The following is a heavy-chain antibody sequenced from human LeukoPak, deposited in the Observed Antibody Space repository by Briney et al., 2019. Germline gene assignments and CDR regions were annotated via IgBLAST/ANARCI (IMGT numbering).Heavy chain of an antibody. CDR2: IRDDESNK. J-gene: IGHJ4*02. V-gene: IGHV3-30*02. CDR1: GFTFSDYG. Sequence: GGSLRLSCAASGFTFSDYGMHWVRQAPGRGLEWVAFIRDDESNKYYADSVKGRFTISRDNSKNTLYLQMNSLRAEDTAVYYCAKVNEAAIDYWGQGTLVTVSS. D-gene: IGHD6-13*01. CDR3: AKVNEAAIDY.